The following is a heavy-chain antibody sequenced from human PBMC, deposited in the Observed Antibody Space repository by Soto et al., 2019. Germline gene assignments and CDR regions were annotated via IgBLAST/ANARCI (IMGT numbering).Heavy chain of an antibody. Sequence: QVQLVQSGAEVKKPGSSVKVSCKASGGTFSSYAISWVRQAPGHGLVWMGGIIPIFGTANYAQKFQGRVTITADESTSTAYMELSSLRSEDTAVYYCARDVVVPAAIRPHDWYFDLWGRGTLVTVSS. CDR2: IIPIFGTA. D-gene: IGHD2-2*02. CDR1: GGTFSSYA. V-gene: IGHV1-69*01. J-gene: IGHJ2*01. CDR3: ARDVVVPAAIRPHDWYFDL.